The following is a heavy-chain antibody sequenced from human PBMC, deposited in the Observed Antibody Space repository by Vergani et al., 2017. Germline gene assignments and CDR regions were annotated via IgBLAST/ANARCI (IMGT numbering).Heavy chain of an antibody. CDR2: IYPGDSDT. D-gene: IGHD3-22*01. V-gene: IGHV5-51*01. Sequence: EVQLVQSGAEVKKPGESLKISCKGSGYSFTSYWIGWVRQMPGKGLEWMGIIYPGDSDTRYSPSFQGQVTISADKSISPAYLQWSSLKASDTAMYYCARQDLYYDSRRGGWYFDLWGRGTLVTVSS. CDR3: ARQDLYYDSRRGGWYFDL. J-gene: IGHJ2*01. CDR1: GYSFTSYW.